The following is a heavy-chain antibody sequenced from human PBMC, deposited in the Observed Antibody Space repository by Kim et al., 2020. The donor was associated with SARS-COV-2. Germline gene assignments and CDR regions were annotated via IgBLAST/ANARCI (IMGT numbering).Heavy chain of an antibody. J-gene: IGHJ6*03. V-gene: IGHV3-23*01. D-gene: IGHD3-3*01. CDR2: ISGSGGST. CDR3: AKASITIFGVVISHYYYYYMDV. CDR1: GFTFSSYA. Sequence: GGSLRLSCAASGFTFSSYAMSWVRQAPGKGLEWVSAISGSGGSTYYADSVKGRFTISRDNSKNTLYLQMNSLRAEDTAVYYCAKASITIFGVVISHYYYYYMDVWQRDHGHRLL.